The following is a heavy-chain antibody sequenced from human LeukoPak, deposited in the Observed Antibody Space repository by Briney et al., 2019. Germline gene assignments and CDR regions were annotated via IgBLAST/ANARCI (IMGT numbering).Heavy chain of an antibody. V-gene: IGHV3-23*01. Sequence: GGSLRLSCAASGFTFSSYGMSWVRQAPGKGLEWVSAISGSGGSTYYADSVKGRFTISRDNSKNTLYLQMNSLRAEDTAVYYCANHLAVAGNFDYWGQGTLVTVSS. J-gene: IGHJ4*02. CDR1: GFTFSSYG. CDR2: ISGSGGST. CDR3: ANHLAVAGNFDY. D-gene: IGHD6-19*01.